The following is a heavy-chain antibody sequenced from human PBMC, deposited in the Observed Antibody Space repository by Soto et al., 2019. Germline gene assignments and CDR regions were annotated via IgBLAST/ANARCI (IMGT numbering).Heavy chain of an antibody. CDR3: ARSTYSSGWFDY. V-gene: IGHV3-7*01. CDR1: GFTFSNFW. D-gene: IGHD6-19*01. Sequence: VLSGGSLRLSCAASGFTFSNFWMTWVRQAPGKGLEWVANIKQDGSEKYYVDSVKGRFTISRDNAKNSLYLQVNSLRAEDTAVYYCARSTYSSGWFDYWGQGTLVTVSS. CDR2: IKQDGSEK. J-gene: IGHJ4*02.